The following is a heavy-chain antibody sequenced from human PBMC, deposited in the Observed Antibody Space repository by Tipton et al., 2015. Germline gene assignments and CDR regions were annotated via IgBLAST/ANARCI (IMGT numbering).Heavy chain of an antibody. Sequence: TLSLTCTVSGASLNSGGYYWSWIRQHPGKGLEWIGYIYFTGSTYYNPSLKSRVAMSVDTSKGQFSLNLTSVTAADTAVYYCARYMSGGMGVWGQGTTVTVSS. CDR3: ARYMSGGMGV. J-gene: IGHJ6*02. D-gene: IGHD3-10*01. V-gene: IGHV4-31*03. CDR2: IYFTGST. CDR1: GASLNSGGYY.